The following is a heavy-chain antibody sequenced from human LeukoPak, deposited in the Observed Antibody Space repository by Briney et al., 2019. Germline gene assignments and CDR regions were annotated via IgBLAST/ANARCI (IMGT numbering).Heavy chain of an antibody. V-gene: IGHV3-74*01. Sequence: GGSLRLSCVASRFTFSNSWMHWVRQAPGKGLVWVSRVNSDGKTTTYADSVKGRFTISRDNAQNTLYLQMYSLGAEDTAVYYCARDYPPDWGQGTLVTVSA. J-gene: IGHJ4*02. CDR3: ARDYPPD. CDR2: VNSDGKTT. CDR1: RFTFSNSW.